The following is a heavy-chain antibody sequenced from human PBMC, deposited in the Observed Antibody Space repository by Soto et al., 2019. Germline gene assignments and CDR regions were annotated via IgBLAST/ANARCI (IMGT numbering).Heavy chain of an antibody. Sequence: GASVKVSCKASGGTFSSYAISWVRQAPGQGLEWMGGIIPIFGTANYAQKFQGRVTITADKSTSTAYMELSSLRSEDTAVYYCAGGRVVVVAATSPGYYYGMDVWGLGTTVTVSS. D-gene: IGHD2-15*01. V-gene: IGHV1-69*06. J-gene: IGHJ6*02. CDR1: GGTFSSYA. CDR2: IIPIFGTA. CDR3: AGGRVVVVAATSPGYYYGMDV.